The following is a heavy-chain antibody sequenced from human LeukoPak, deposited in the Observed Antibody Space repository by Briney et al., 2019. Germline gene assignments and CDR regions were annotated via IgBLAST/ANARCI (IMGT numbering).Heavy chain of an antibody. CDR1: GFTFSSYT. Sequence: GGSLRLSCAASGFTFSSYTMNWVRQPPGKGLEWVSNIGTSSTTIYYADSVKGRFTISRDNSSHTLYLQMTSLRADDTALYFCGTRAGGSYSLWYFDLWGRGTLVTVSS. J-gene: IGHJ2*01. V-gene: IGHV3-48*04. D-gene: IGHD1-26*01. CDR3: GTRAGGSYSLWYFDL. CDR2: IGTSSTTI.